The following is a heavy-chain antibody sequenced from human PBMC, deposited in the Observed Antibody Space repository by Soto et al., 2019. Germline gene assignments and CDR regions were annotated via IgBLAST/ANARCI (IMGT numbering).Heavy chain of an antibody. CDR3: ARYRREAVAGYTLDN. CDR1: GGSISSNY. Sequence: SETLSLTCTVSGGSISSNYWTWIRQPPGEGLEGIGYVYNSGSTNYNPSLKSRVTISEDTSKSQFSLKVNSMTAADTAVYYCARYRREAVAGYTLDNWGQGILVTVSS. D-gene: IGHD6-13*01. V-gene: IGHV4-59*01. J-gene: IGHJ4*02. CDR2: VYNSGST.